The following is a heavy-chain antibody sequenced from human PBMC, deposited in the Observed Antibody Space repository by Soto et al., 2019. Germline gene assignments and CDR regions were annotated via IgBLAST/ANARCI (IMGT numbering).Heavy chain of an antibody. V-gene: IGHV4-39*01. CDR2: IYYSGST. CDR3: ARLWELVVITFPFDI. CDR1: GGSISSSSYY. J-gene: IGHJ3*02. D-gene: IGHD3-22*01. Sequence: PSETLSLTCTVSGGSISSSSYYWGWIRQPPGKGLEWIGSIYYSGSTYYNPSLKSRVTISVDTSKNQFSLKLSSVTAADTAVYYCARLWELVVITFPFDIWGQGTMVTVSS.